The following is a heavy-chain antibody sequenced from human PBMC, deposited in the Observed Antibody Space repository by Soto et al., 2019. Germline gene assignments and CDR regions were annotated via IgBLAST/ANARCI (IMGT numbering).Heavy chain of an antibody. Sequence: AGGSLRLSCAASGFSCSSYDMSWVRQAPGKGLEWVSTILVGGSTHYPDSVKGRFTISRDYSKNTLFLQMNSLTAGDTAVYYCAKATATGGGAFDICGQGTMVTVSS. V-gene: IGHV3-23*01. J-gene: IGHJ3*02. CDR3: AKATATGGGAFDI. D-gene: IGHD2-8*02. CDR2: ILVGGST. CDR1: GFSCSSYD.